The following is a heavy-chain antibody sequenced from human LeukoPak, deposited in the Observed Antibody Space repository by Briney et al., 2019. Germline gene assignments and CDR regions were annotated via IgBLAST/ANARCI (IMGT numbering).Heavy chain of an antibody. CDR2: ISSSSSTI. J-gene: IGHJ6*03. Sequence: GGSLRLSCAASGFTFSSYSMNWVRQAPGKGLEWVSYISSSSSTIYYADSVKGRFTISRDNAKNSLYLQMNSLRAEDTAVYYCARVARHSGWKHYYYYYMHVWPKGTTVNV. CDR3: ARVARHSGWKHYYYYYMHV. V-gene: IGHV3-48*04. CDR1: GFTFSSYS. D-gene: IGHD6-19*01.